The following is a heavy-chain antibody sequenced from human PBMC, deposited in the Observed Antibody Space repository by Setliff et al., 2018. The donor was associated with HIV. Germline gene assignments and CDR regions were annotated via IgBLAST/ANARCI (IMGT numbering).Heavy chain of an antibody. CDR2: ISAYDSNT. Sequence: ASVKVSCKASGYTFTSYGISWVRQAPGQGLEWMGWISAYDSNTNYEHRLQGRVTMTTDTSTSTAYMELRGLISDDTAVYYCAKAAVEMTTIAFGGPPGYWGQGTLVTVSS. J-gene: IGHJ4*02. CDR3: AKAAVEMTTIAFGGPPGY. D-gene: IGHD3-16*01. V-gene: IGHV1-18*01. CDR1: GYTFTSYG.